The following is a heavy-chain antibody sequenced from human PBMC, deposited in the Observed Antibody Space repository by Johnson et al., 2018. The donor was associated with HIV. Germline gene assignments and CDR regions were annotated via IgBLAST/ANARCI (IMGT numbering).Heavy chain of an antibody. Sequence: VQLVESGGGVVRPGGSLRLSCAASGFTFDDYGMSWVRQAPGKGLEWVSGINWNGGSTGYAASVEGRFTISRVNAKNSLYLQMNSLRAEDTALYYCAREGRMDYGAPRAAFDIWGQGTMVTVSS. CDR1: GFTFDDYG. CDR2: INWNGGST. D-gene: IGHD4-17*01. V-gene: IGHV3-20*04. J-gene: IGHJ3*02. CDR3: AREGRMDYGAPRAAFDI.